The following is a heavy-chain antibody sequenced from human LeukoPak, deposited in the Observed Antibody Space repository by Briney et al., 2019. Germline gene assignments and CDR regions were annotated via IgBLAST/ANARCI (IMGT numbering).Heavy chain of an antibody. J-gene: IGHJ4*02. CDR2: TTGSGGST. CDR1: GFTFRSYA. D-gene: IGHD4/OR15-4a*01. Sequence: GGSLRLSCAASGFTFRSYAMSWVRLAPGKGLEWVSATTGSGGSTYYADSVKGRFTISRDNSKNTLYLQMNSLRAEDTAVYYCARRAGAYSHPYDYWGQGTLVTVSS. V-gene: IGHV3-23*01. CDR3: ARRAGAYSHPYDY.